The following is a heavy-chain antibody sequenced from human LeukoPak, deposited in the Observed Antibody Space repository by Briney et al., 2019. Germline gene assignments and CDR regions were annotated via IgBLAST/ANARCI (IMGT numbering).Heavy chain of an antibody. CDR1: GGSFSGYY. J-gene: IGHJ4*02. CDR2: INHSGST. V-gene: IGHV4-34*01. Sequence: PSETLSLTCAVYGGSFSGYYWSWIRQPPGKGLEWIGEINHSGSTNYNPSLKSRLTISVDTSQNQFSLKLSSVTAADTAVYYCARSGLMGYLRWGQGTLVTVSS. CDR3: ARSGLMGYLR. D-gene: IGHD1-1*01.